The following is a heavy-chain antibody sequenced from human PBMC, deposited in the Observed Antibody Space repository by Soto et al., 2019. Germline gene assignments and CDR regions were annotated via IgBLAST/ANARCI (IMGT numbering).Heavy chain of an antibody. CDR2: IKSKTDGGTT. CDR1: GFTFSNAW. J-gene: IGHJ4*02. Sequence: PGESLRFSCAASGFTFSNAWMSWVRQAPGKGLEWVGRIKSKTDGGTTDYAAPVKGRFTISRDDSKNTLYLQMNSLKTEDTAVYYCTTVYDGSGSISHYWGQGTLVTVSS. D-gene: IGHD3-10*01. CDR3: TTVYDGSGSISHY. V-gene: IGHV3-15*01.